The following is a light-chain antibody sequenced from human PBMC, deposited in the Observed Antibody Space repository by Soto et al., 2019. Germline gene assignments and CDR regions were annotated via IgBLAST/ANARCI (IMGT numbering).Light chain of an antibody. CDR3: MQSLQAPQLT. J-gene: IGKJ4*01. Sequence: DIVMIQSPLALPVTPGEPASISCRSSQSLLHSNGYNYLDWYLQQPGQSPQLLIFLGSNRASGVPDRCSGSGSGTDFTLKISRVEAGDVGIYYCMQSLQAPQLTFGGGTRVEIK. CDR2: LGS. CDR1: QSLLHSNGYNY. V-gene: IGKV2-28*01.